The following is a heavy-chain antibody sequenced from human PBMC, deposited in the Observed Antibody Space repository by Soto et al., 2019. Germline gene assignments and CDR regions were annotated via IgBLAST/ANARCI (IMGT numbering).Heavy chain of an antibody. Sequence: GGSLRLSCAASGFTFSSYSRNWVRQAPGKGLEWVSSISSSSSYIYYADSVKGRFTISRDNAKNSLYLQMNSLRAEDTAVYYCARAFNLLPVPDAFDIWGQGTMVTV. J-gene: IGHJ3*02. CDR2: ISSSSSYI. CDR1: GFTFSSYS. V-gene: IGHV3-21*01. CDR3: ARAFNLLPVPDAFDI.